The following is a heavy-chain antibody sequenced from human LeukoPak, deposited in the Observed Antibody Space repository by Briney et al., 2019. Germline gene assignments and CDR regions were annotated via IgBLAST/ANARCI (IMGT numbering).Heavy chain of an antibody. V-gene: IGHV3-11*01. J-gene: IGHJ4*02. CDR2: INSSGSTI. CDR1: GFPFKDYY. CDR3: AKAGRVSGYYPTPFGY. Sequence: PGGALELSCAASGFPFKDYYMSGIRPAPGEGREGGSYINSSGSTIYYADSVKGRFTISRDNAKNSLYLQMNSLRAEDTAVYYCAKAGRVSGYYPTPFGYWGQGTLVTVSS. D-gene: IGHD3-22*01.